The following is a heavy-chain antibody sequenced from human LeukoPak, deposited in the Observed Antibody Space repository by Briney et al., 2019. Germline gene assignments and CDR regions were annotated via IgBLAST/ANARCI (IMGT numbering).Heavy chain of an antibody. CDR1: GFTFSSYN. D-gene: IGHD3-10*02. Sequence: GGSLRLSCAASGFTFSSYNMNWVRQTPGKGLEWVSSISSTSNYIYYADSVKGRFTISRDNAKNSLYLQMNSLRAEDTAVYYCAELGITMIGGVWGKGTTVTISS. V-gene: IGHV3-21*01. J-gene: IGHJ6*04. CDR3: AELGITMIGGV. CDR2: ISSTSNYI.